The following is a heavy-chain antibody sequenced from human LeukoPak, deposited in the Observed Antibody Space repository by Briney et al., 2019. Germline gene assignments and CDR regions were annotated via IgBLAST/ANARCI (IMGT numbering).Heavy chain of an antibody. D-gene: IGHD6-19*01. CDR1: GGXISSSSYY. J-gene: IGHJ4*02. Sequence: PSETLSLTCTVSGGXISSSSYYWGWIRQPPGKGLEWVGSIYYSGSTYYNPSLKSRVTISVDTSKNQFSLKLSSVTAADTAVYYCARRRGIAVAGPFDYWGQGTLVTVSS. CDR3: ARRRGIAVAGPFDY. CDR2: IYYSGST. V-gene: IGHV4-39*01.